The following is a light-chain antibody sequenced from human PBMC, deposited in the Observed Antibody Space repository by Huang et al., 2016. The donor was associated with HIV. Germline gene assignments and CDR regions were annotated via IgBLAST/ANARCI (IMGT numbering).Light chain of an antibody. CDR3: QQYYVYPWT. CDR2: SAS. V-gene: IGKV1-8*01. Sequence: AIRITQSPSSLSASTGDRVTLPCRTSQDVSDFLAWYQQKPGRAPNLVMYSASTLQGGVPSRFSGNGSATDFSLTINCLQSEDFATYYCQQYYVYPWTFGQGTKVEI. CDR1: QDVSDF. J-gene: IGKJ1*01.